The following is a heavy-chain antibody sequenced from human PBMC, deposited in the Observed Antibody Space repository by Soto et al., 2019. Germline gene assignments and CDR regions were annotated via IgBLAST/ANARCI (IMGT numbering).Heavy chain of an antibody. CDR1: GGSISSSSYY. CDR2: IYYSGST. CDR3: ARHAGQYCSGGSRGTINWFDP. V-gene: IGHV4-39*01. D-gene: IGHD2-15*01. Sequence: ASETLSLTCTVSGGSISSSSYYWGWIRQPPGKGLEWIGSIYYSGSTYYNPSLKSRVTISVDTSKNQFSLKLSSVTAADTAVYYCARHAGQYCSGGSRGTINWFDPWGQGTLVTVSS. J-gene: IGHJ5*02.